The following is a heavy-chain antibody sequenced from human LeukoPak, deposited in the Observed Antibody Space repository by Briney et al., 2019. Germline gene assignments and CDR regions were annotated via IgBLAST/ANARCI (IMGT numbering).Heavy chain of an antibody. CDR1: GFTFSSNY. CDR2: IYSGGST. D-gene: IGHD5-18*01. V-gene: IGHV3-53*01. CDR3: ARGGYSYGPVDY. Sequence: PGGSLRLSCAASGFTFSSNYMSWVRQAPGKGLEWVSVIYSGGSTYYADSVKGRFTISRDNSKNTLYLQMNSLRAEDTAVYYCARGGYSYGPVDYWGQGTLVTVSS. J-gene: IGHJ4*02.